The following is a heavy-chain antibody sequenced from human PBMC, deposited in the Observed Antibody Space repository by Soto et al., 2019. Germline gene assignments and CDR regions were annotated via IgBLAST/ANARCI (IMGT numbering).Heavy chain of an antibody. J-gene: IGHJ4*02. V-gene: IGHV3-9*01. D-gene: IGHD4-17*01. Sequence: EVQLVESGGGLVQPGRSLRLSCAASGFTFDDYAMHWVRQAPGKGLEWVSGISWNSGSIGYADSVKGRFTISRDNAKNSLYLQMNSLRAEDTALYYCAKDIFSGPAPTYGDYVPSFDYWGQGTLVTVSS. CDR1: GFTFDDYA. CDR3: AKDIFSGPAPTYGDYVPSFDY. CDR2: ISWNSGSI.